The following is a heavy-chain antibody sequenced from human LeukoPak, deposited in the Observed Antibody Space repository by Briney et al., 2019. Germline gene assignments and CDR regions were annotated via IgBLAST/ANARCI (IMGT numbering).Heavy chain of an antibody. J-gene: IGHJ4*02. D-gene: IGHD6-13*01. CDR1: GYTFTSYG. CDR2: ISAYNGNT. V-gene: IGHV1-18*01. Sequence: ASVKVSCKASGYTFTSYGISWVRQAPGQGLEWMGWISAYNGNTNYAQKLQGRITMTADTSTSTAFMELTSLRSDDTAVYFCARESTSWSFEYWGQGTLVTVS. CDR3: ARESTSWSFEY.